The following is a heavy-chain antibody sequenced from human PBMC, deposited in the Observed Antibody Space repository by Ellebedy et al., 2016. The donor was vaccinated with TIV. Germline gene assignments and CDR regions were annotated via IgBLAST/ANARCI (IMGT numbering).Heavy chain of an antibody. Sequence: LRLFXTVSGGSISSGGYYRSWIRQHPGKGLEWIGYIYYSGSTYYNPSLKSRVTISVDTSKNQFSLKLSSVAAADTAVYYCASNIRDDFWSGYSNYYYYGMDVWGQGTTVTVSS. D-gene: IGHD3-3*01. V-gene: IGHV4-31*03. J-gene: IGHJ6*02. CDR3: ASNIRDDFWSGYSNYYYYGMDV. CDR1: GGSISSGGYY. CDR2: IYYSGST.